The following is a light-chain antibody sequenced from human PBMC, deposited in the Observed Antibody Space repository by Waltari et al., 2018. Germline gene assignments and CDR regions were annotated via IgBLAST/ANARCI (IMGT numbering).Light chain of an antibody. CDR1: QGISKF. CDR2: GAS. CDR3: QQYKTFPLT. Sequence: DIQMTQSPSSLAASVGDRVPINCRASQGISKFLAWFRQKPGKAPESLIYGASSLQSGVPSRFSGSGSGTDFTLTISSLQPEDFASYYCQQYKTFPLTFGGGTKVEIK. J-gene: IGKJ4*01. V-gene: IGKV1-16*01.